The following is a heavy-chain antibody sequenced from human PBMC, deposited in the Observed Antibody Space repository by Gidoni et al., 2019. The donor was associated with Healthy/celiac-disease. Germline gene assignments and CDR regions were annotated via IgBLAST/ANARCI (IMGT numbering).Heavy chain of an antibody. V-gene: IGHV3-33*01. CDR3: AREFKSRLLDY. CDR2: IWYDGSNK. J-gene: IGHJ4*02. Sequence: QVQLVESGGGVVQPGRSLRLSCAASGFTFSSYGMHWVRQAPGKGLEWVAVIWYDGSNKYYADSVKGRFTISRDNSKNTLYLQMNSLRAEDTAVYYCAREFKSRLLDYWGQGTLVTVSS. CDR1: GFTFSSYG. D-gene: IGHD6-25*01.